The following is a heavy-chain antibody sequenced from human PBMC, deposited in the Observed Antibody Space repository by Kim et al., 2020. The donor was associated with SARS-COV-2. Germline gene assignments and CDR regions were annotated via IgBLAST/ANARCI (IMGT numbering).Heavy chain of an antibody. CDR2: IIPILGIA. V-gene: IGHV1-69*04. Sequence: SVKVSCKASGGTFSSYAISWVRQAPGQGLEWMGRIIPILGIANYAQKFQGRVTITAGKSTSTAYMELSSLRSEDTAVYYCARDPYYGSGSCSYWVQGTL. D-gene: IGHD3-10*01. CDR3: ARDPYYGSGSCSY. CDR1: GGTFSSYA. J-gene: IGHJ4*02.